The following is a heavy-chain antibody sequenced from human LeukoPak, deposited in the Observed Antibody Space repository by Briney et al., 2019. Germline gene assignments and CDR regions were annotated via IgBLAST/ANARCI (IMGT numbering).Heavy chain of an antibody. J-gene: IGHJ5*01. V-gene: IGHV4-39*07. CDR3: ARGLGMGHDSSGSDWFDS. CDR1: GGSISNNNYL. Sequence: PSETLSLTCTVSGGSISNNNYLWGWIRQPPGKGLEWIGNIYYSGSTYDNPSLKSRVTISVDTSKNQFSLKLSSVTAADTAVYFCARGLGMGHDSSGSDWFDSWGQGTLVTVSS. D-gene: IGHD3-22*01. CDR2: IYYSGST.